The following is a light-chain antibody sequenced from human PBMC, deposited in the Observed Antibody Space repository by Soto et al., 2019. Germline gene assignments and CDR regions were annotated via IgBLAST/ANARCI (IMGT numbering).Light chain of an antibody. J-gene: IGKJ1*01. V-gene: IGKV1-5*01. Sequence: DIPRTQSPATISASTGDTVTXTCRASQSVSGWLAWYQQRPGEAAKLLIYHASAWPRGVPSRFSVSGSGTDFTLTITRLQPEDFAPYYCQQSFIMPWTFGQGTKVDIK. CDR1: QSVSGW. CDR2: HAS. CDR3: QQSFIMPWT.